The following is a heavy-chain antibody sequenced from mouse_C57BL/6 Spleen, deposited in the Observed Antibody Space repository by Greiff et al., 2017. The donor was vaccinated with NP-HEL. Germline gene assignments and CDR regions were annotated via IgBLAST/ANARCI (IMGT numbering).Heavy chain of an antibody. V-gene: IGHV1-64*01. CDR2: IHPNSGST. CDR1: GYTFTSYW. Sequence: QVQLQQPGAELVKPGASVKLSCKASGYTFTSYWMHWVKQRPGQGLEWIGMIHPNSGSTNYNEKFKSKATLTVDKSSSTAYMQLSSLTSEDSAVXYCARAPNYYGSSYDAMDYWGQGTSVTVSS. J-gene: IGHJ4*01. CDR3: ARAPNYYGSSYDAMDY. D-gene: IGHD1-1*01.